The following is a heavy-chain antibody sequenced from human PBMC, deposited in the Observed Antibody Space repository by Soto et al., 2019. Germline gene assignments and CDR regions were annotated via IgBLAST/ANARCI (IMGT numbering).Heavy chain of an antibody. V-gene: IGHV3-13*01. CDR3: ARGPPQYYYDSSGSPSFDY. D-gene: IGHD3-22*01. CDR2: IGTAGDT. Sequence: GALRLSCAASGFTFSSYDMHWVRQATGKGLEWVSAIGTAGDTYYPGSVKGRFTISRENAKNSLYLQMNSLRAGDTAVYYCARGPPQYYYDSSGSPSFDYWGQGTLVTVSS. CDR1: GFTFSSYD. J-gene: IGHJ4*02.